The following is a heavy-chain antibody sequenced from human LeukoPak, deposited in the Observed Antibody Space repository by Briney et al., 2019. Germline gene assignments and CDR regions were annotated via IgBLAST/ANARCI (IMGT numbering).Heavy chain of an antibody. D-gene: IGHD3-3*01. CDR3: ARLGAGPTYYDFWSGYSSFYFDY. Sequence: PSETLSLTCIVSGGSTSGGNYYWGWIRRPPGKGLEWIGGISSSGNTYYNPSLKSRITISIDTSKNHFSLKPSSVTAADTAVYYCARLGAGPTYYDFWSGYSSFYFDYWGQGTPVTVSS. CDR2: ISSSGNT. CDR1: GGSTSGGNYY. V-gene: IGHV4-39*02. J-gene: IGHJ4*02.